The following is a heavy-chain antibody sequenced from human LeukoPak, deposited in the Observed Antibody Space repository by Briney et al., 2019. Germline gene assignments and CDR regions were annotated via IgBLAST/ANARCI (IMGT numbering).Heavy chain of an antibody. D-gene: IGHD3-22*01. V-gene: IGHV1-69*13. CDR3: ASDSSGYGINFDY. CDR2: IIPIFGTA. Sequence: GASVKVSCKASGGTFSSYAISWVRQAPGQGLGWMGGIIPIFGTANYAQKFQGRVTITADESTSTAYMELSSLRSEDTAVYYCASDSSGYGINFDYWGQGTLVTVSS. CDR1: GGTFSSYA. J-gene: IGHJ4*02.